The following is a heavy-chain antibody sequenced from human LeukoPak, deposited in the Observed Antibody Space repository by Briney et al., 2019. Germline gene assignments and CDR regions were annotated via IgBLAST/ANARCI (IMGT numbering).Heavy chain of an antibody. D-gene: IGHD4-17*01. J-gene: IGHJ4*02. CDR2: VSPSGST. V-gene: IGHV4-61*02. CDR1: GDSISSGDYY. Sequence: SETLSLTCTVSGDSISSGDYYWSWIRQPAGKGLEWIGRVSPSGSTSCNPSLKSRVTISVDTSKNQFSLKLASVTAADTAVYFCARGSVRLGYWGQGILVTVSS. CDR3: ARGSVRLGY.